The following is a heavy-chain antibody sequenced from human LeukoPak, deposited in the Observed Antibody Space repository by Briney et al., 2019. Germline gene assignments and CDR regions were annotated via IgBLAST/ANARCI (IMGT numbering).Heavy chain of an antibody. CDR2: ISYDGSNK. V-gene: IGHV3-30*04. D-gene: IGHD3-10*01. CDR3: AKVIKELLWFGELLSEIDY. CDR1: GFTFSSYA. Sequence: GGSLRLSCAASGFTFSSYAVHWVRQAPGKGLEWVAVISYDGSNKYYADSVKGRFTISRDNSKNTLYLQMNSLRAEDTAVYYCAKVIKELLWFGELLSEIDYWGQGTLVTVSS. J-gene: IGHJ4*02.